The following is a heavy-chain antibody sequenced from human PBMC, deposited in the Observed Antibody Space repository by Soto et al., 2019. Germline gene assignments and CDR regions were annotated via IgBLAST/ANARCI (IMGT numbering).Heavy chain of an antibody. CDR3: AKSLSTAVNYGLDV. V-gene: IGHV3-23*01. CDR2: ISDDGDST. CDR1: GFTFSDNA. D-gene: IGHD2-2*01. Sequence: EVQLLESGGGLVQPGGSLRLSCGASGFTFSDNAMTWVRQAPGKGLEWVSSISDDGDSTYYADSVNGRFTISRDNSKNTLFLQMSSLGAEDTAVYYCAKSLSTAVNYGLDVWGQGTSVTVSS. J-gene: IGHJ6*02.